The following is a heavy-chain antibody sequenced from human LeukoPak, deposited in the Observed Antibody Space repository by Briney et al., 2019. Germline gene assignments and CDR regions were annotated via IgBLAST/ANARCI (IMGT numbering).Heavy chain of an antibody. J-gene: IGHJ4*02. Sequence: ASVKVSCKASGYAFINYGISWVRQAPGQGLEWMGWRSIYNGNTDYKLQGRVTMTTDTLTSTAYMEVRSLRSDDTAVYYCARGGPFPSSSSSRGYYLDYWGQGTLVTVSS. CDR2: RSIYNGNT. D-gene: IGHD6-6*01. CDR1: GYAFINYG. CDR3: ARGGPFPSSSSSRGYYLDY. V-gene: IGHV1-18*01.